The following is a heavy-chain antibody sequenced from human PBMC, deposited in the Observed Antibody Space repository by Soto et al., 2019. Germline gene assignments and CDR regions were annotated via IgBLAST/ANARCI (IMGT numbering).Heavy chain of an antibody. CDR2: ISGSGVST. CDR3: AKSPGMYYYDSSGYYHYDY. Sequence: GGFMRLSCAASGFTISSYAMSWVRKDPGKGLVWVSAISGSGVSTYYADSVKGRFTISRDNSKNTLYLQMNSLRAEDTAVYYCAKSPGMYYYDSSGYYHYDYWRQGTLVTVSS. V-gene: IGHV3-23*01. D-gene: IGHD3-22*01. J-gene: IGHJ4*02. CDR1: GFTISSYA.